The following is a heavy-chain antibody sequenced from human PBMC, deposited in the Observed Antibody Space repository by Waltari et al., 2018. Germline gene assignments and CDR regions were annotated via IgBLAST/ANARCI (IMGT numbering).Heavy chain of an antibody. V-gene: IGHV4-38-2*01. D-gene: IGHD6-13*01. Sequence: QVQLQESGPGLVKPSETLSLTCAVSGYSISSGYYWGWIRQPPGKGLEWIGSIYHSGSTYYNPSLKSRVTISVDTSKNQFALKLSSVTAADTAVYYCARNSEQQLVLGFDYWGQGTLVTVSS. CDR3: ARNSEQQLVLGFDY. J-gene: IGHJ4*02. CDR1: GYSISSGYY. CDR2: IYHSGST.